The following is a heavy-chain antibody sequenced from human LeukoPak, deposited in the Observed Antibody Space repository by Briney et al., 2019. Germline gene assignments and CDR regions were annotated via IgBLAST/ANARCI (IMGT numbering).Heavy chain of an antibody. V-gene: IGHV4-38-2*02. Sequence: SETLSLTCTVSGYSISSGYYWGWIRQPPGKGLEWIGGIYHSGSTYYNPSLKSRVTISVDTSKNQFSLKLSSVTAADTAVYYCARGGVLEWLLGNFDYWGQGTLVTVSS. CDR2: IYHSGST. CDR1: GYSISSGYY. CDR3: ARGGVLEWLLGNFDY. J-gene: IGHJ4*02. D-gene: IGHD3-3*01.